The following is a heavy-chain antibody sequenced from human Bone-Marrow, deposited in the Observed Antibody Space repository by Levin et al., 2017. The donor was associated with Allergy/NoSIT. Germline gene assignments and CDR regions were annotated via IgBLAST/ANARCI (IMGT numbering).Heavy chain of an antibody. D-gene: IGHD3-3*01. CDR1: GYTFTSYG. V-gene: IGHV1-18*01. J-gene: IGHJ5*02. CDR3: ARDRRTISNNWFGP. Sequence: ASVKASCKASGYTFTSYGISWVRQAPGQGLEWMGWISSSNGNTNYAQKFQDRVTMTTDSSTSTAYMELRSLTSDDTAVYYCARDRRTISNNWFGPWGQGTLVTVSS. CDR2: ISSSNGNT.